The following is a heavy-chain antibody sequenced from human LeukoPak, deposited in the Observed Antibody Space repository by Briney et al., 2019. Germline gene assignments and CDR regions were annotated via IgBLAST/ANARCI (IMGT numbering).Heavy chain of an antibody. CDR2: INPVSGGT. J-gene: IGHJ4*02. Sequence: ASVKVSCKASGYTFTGYYMHWVRQAPGQGLEYMGRINPVSGGTVYAQKFQGRVTMTRDTSITTAYMELTRLTSDDTAVYYCARYCSSTSCYSDYWGQGTLVTVSS. D-gene: IGHD2-2*01. CDR3: ARYCSSTSCYSDY. CDR1: GYTFTGYY. V-gene: IGHV1-2*06.